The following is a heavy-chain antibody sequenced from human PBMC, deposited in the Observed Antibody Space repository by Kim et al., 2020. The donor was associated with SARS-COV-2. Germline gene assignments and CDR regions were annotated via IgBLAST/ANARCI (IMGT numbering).Heavy chain of an antibody. V-gene: IGHV3-30*03. J-gene: IGHJ3*02. Sequence: GGSLRLSCAASGFTFGESAMHWVRQAPGKGLDWVATISYDGNDKYYSDSVKGRVIISRDNFRDIVYLQMDSLRVDDTALYYCSRPPPLLRRGWAFETWG. D-gene: IGHD3-10*01. CDR1: GFTFGESA. CDR2: ISYDGNDK. CDR3: SRPPPLLRRGWAFET.